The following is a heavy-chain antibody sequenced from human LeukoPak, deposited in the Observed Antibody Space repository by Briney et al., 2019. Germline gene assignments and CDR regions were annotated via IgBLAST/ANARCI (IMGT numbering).Heavy chain of an antibody. V-gene: IGHV1-2*02. CDR2: INPNSGGT. J-gene: IGHJ5*02. Sequence: ASVKVSCKASGYTFTGYYMHWVRQAPGQGLEWMGWINPNSGGTNYAQKFQGRVTMTRDTSISTAYMELSRLRSDDTAVYYCARVAAAGTGRFDPWGQGTLVTVSS. CDR3: ARVAAAGTGRFDP. D-gene: IGHD6-13*01. CDR1: GYTFTGYY.